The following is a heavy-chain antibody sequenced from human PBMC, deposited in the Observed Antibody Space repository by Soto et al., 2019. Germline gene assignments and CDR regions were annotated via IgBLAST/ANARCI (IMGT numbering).Heavy chain of an antibody. CDR3: AKDFYNDSISNWFDP. CDR2: ISSEGKNK. J-gene: IGHJ5*02. Sequence: GGSLRLSCAASGFPFSSFGMHWVRQGPGKGLEWVAVISSEGKNKFYADSVKGRFTISRDISKNTLSLQIDSLRTDDTAVYYCAKDFYNDSISNWFDPWGQGTLVTVSS. D-gene: IGHD3-22*01. V-gene: IGHV3-30*18. CDR1: GFPFSSFG.